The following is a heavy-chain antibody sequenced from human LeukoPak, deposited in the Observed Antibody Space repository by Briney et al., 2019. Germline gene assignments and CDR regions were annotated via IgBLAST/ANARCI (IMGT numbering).Heavy chain of an antibody. CDR2: IYPDDSDT. CDR1: GYSFTTHW. D-gene: IGHD1-26*01. Sequence: PGESLKISCKGSGYSFTTHWIGWVRQMPGKGLEWMGIIYPDDSDTKYSPSFQGQVTISADKSISTAFLQWSSLKASDTAMYYCASATGSYSYFDYWGQGTLVTVSS. V-gene: IGHV5-51*01. J-gene: IGHJ4*02. CDR3: ASATGSYSYFDY.